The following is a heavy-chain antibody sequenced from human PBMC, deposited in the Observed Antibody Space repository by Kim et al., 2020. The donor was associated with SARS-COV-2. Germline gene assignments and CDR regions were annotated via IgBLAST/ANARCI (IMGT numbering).Heavy chain of an antibody. CDR3: AGGIAAVTGSDY. D-gene: IGHD6-19*01. CDR1: GYTFSKYG. CDR2: ISGHNGNT. J-gene: IGHJ4*02. Sequence: ASVKVSCMTSGYTFSKYGVSWVRQAPGQGLEWMAWISGHNGNTHYAPKFQGRVTLTTDTSTSTASMDLRGLGSDDTAVYYCAGGIAAVTGSDYWGQGTLV. V-gene: IGHV1-18*04.